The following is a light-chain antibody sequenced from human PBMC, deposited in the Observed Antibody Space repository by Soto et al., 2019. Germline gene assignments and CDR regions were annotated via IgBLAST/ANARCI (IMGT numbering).Light chain of an antibody. J-gene: IGKJ1*01. CDR2: GAS. CDR3: QQYDSSPKT. Sequence: EIVLTQSPGTLSLSPGERATLSCRASQSVSSSYLAWYQQRPGQAPRLLIYGASSRATGIPDRFSGSGSGTDFTLTISRLEPEDFAVYYRQQYDSSPKTFGQGTKVDIK. CDR1: QSVSSSY. V-gene: IGKV3-20*01.